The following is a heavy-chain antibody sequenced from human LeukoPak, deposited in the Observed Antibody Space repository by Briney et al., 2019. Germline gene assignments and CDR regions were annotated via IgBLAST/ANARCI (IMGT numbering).Heavy chain of an antibody. V-gene: IGHV4-59*08. Sequence: PSETLSLTCTVSGGSINTYYWSWVRQPPGEALEWIGYILNNGNTNYNPSLKSRVTMSVDTSRNEFSLKVNSVTAADTAVYYCARHLAARLGGARFSDYWGQGTLVAVSS. J-gene: IGHJ4*02. CDR2: ILNNGNT. CDR3: ARHLAARLGGARFSDY. D-gene: IGHD2-21*01. CDR1: GGSINTYY.